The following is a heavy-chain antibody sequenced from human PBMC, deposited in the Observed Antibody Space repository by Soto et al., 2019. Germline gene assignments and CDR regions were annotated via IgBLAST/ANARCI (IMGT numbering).Heavy chain of an antibody. CDR2: INHSGST. J-gene: IGHJ4*02. V-gene: IGHV4-34*01. CDR1: GGSFSGYY. CDR3: ARGLRGYHWNYIFSYYFDY. Sequence: QVQLQQWGAGLLKPSETLSLTCAVYGGSFSGYYWSWFRQPPGKGLEWIGEINHSGSTNYNPSLKSRVTISVDTSKNQFSLKMSSVTAADPAVYYCARGLRGYHWNYIFSYYFDYWGQGTLVTVSS. D-gene: IGHD1-7*01.